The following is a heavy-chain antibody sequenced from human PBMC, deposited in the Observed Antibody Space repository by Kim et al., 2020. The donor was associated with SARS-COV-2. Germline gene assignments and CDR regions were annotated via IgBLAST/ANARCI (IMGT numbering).Heavy chain of an antibody. J-gene: IGHJ6*02. Sequence: GESLKISCKGSGYSFTSYWIGWVRQMPGKGLEWMGIIYPGDSDTRYSPSFQGQVTISADKSISTAYLQWSSLKASDTAMYYCARQGPGRTDENYYDSSGYAGDYYYGMDVWGQGTTVTVSS. D-gene: IGHD3-22*01. V-gene: IGHV5-51*01. CDR1: GYSFTSYW. CDR3: ARQGPGRTDENYYDSSGYAGDYYYGMDV. CDR2: IYPGDSDT.